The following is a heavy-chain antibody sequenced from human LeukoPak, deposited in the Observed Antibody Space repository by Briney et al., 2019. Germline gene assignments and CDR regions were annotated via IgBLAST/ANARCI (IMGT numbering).Heavy chain of an antibody. CDR1: GYTFTSYG. J-gene: IGHJ2*01. CDR3: ARDRVRTTYCSGGSCYSNWYFDL. D-gene: IGHD2-15*01. Sequence: ASVKVSCKASGYTFTSYGISWVRQAPGQGLEWMGWISAYNGNTNYAQKLQGRVTMTTDTSTRTAYMELRSLRSDDTAVYYCARDRVRTTYCSGGSCYSNWYFDLWGRGTLVTVSS. V-gene: IGHV1-18*01. CDR2: ISAYNGNT.